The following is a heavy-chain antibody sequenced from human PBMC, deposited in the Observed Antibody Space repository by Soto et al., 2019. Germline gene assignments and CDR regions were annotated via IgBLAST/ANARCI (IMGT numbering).Heavy chain of an antibody. Sequence: GGSLRLSCAASGFTFSSYAMHWVRQAPGKGLEWVAVISYDGSNKYYADSVKGRFTISRDNSKNTLYLQMNSLRAEDTAVYYCARDGMVTMIVEGYYFDYWGQGTLVTVSS. CDR1: GFTFSSYA. V-gene: IGHV3-30-3*01. CDR2: ISYDGSNK. J-gene: IGHJ4*02. D-gene: IGHD3-22*01. CDR3: ARDGMVTMIVEGYYFDY.